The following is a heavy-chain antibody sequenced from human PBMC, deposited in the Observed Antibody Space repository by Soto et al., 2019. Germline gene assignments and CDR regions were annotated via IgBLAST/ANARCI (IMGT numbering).Heavy chain of an antibody. D-gene: IGHD3-22*01. CDR3: ARDLDPYYYDSSGSGIFDY. Sequence: ASVKVSCKASGYTFTSYYMHWVRQAPGQGLEWMGGIIPIFGTANYAQKFQGRVTITADESTSTAYMELSSLRSEDTAVYYCARDLDPYYYDSSGSGIFDYWGQGTLVTVSS. J-gene: IGHJ4*02. CDR2: IIPIFGTA. CDR1: GYTFTSYY. V-gene: IGHV1-69*13.